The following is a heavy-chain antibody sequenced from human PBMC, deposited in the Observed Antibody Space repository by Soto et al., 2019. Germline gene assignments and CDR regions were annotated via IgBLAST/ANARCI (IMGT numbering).Heavy chain of an antibody. J-gene: IGHJ5*02. Sequence: ASVKVSCKASGYTFTSYDINWVRQATGQGLEWMGWMNPNSGNTGYAQKFQGRVTMTRNTSISTAYMELSSLRSEDTAVYYCARADIVLMVYRYRWFDPWGQGTLVTVSS. CDR2: MNPNSGNT. CDR3: ARADIVLMVYRYRWFDP. CDR1: GYTFTSYD. D-gene: IGHD2-8*01. V-gene: IGHV1-8*01.